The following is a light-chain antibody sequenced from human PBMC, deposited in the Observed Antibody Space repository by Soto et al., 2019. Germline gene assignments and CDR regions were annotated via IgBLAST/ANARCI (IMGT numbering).Light chain of an antibody. J-gene: IGLJ3*02. CDR2: AVT. CDR3: ISYTSASTLV. V-gene: IGLV2-14*03. CDR1: SSDVGGYDY. Sequence: QSALTQPASVSGSPGQSITISCTGTSSDVGGYDYVSWYQQHPGKAPKLIVYAVTNRPPGVSNRFSGSKSGNTASLTISGLQAEDEADYYCISYTSASTLVFGGGTKLTVL.